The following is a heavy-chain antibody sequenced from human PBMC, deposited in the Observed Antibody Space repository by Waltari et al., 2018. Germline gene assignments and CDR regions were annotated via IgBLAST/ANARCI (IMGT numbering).Heavy chain of an antibody. CDR3: SLSLNS. CDR1: GFTFSNSW. CDR2: IKPDGSER. V-gene: IGHV3-7*01. J-gene: IGHJ4*02. Sequence: EVQLVESGGGLVQPGGSLRLSCGASGFTFSNSWMDWVRQAPGKGLEWVANIKPDGSERHYVDSVQGRFTVSRDNAQNLLYLQINTLRVDDTAVYYCSLSLNSWGQGTLVTVSP.